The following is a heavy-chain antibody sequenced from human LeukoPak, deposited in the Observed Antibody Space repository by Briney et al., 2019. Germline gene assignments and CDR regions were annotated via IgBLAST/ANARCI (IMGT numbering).Heavy chain of an antibody. CDR3: ARHGYNPFDSDY. CDR2: IYYSGST. Sequence: SETLSLTCTVSGGSISRSTYYWGWIRQPPGQGLEWIGSIYYSGSTYYNPSLKSRVTISVDTSTTQFSLKLSSVTASDTAVYYCARHGYNPFDSDYWGQRTRVTVSS. CDR1: GGSISRSTYY. V-gene: IGHV4-39*01. D-gene: IGHD5-24*01. J-gene: IGHJ4*02.